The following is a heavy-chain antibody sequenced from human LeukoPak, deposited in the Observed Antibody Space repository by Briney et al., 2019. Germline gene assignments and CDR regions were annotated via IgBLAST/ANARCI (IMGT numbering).Heavy chain of an antibody. CDR3: AKGRLWFGDYYYYPMDF. CDR2: ISGSGGSK. J-gene: IGHJ4*01. CDR1: GFTFSSYA. D-gene: IGHD3-10*01. Sequence: GGSLRLSCAASGFTFSSYAMSWVRQAPGKGLEWVSGISGSGGSKDYADSVKGRFTISRDNAKNTLYLQMNRLRAEDTAGYYGAKGRLWFGDYYYYPMDFWGQGTLVTVSS. V-gene: IGHV3-23*01.